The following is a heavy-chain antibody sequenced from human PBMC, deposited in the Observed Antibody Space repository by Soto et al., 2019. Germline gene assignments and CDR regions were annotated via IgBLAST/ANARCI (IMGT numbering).Heavy chain of an antibody. J-gene: IGHJ3*02. CDR2: ISGSGGST. V-gene: IGHV3-23*01. D-gene: IGHD2-2*01. CDR1: GFTFSSYA. CDR3: AKSAGYCSSTSCYDAFDI. Sequence: GGSLRLSCAASGFTFSSYAMSWVRQAPGKGLEWVSAISGSGGSTYYADSVKGRFTISRDNSKNTLYLQMNSLRAEDTAVYYWAKSAGYCSSTSCYDAFDIWGQGTMVTVSS.